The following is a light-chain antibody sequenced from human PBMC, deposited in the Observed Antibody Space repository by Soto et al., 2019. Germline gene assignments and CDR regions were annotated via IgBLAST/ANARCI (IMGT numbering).Light chain of an antibody. V-gene: IGKV3-20*01. CDR2: GAS. Sequence: EVVMTQSPVTLSLSPGETATLSCRTIQSVSSSYLAWYQQKPGQAPRLLIYGASSRATGIPDRFSGSGSGTDFTLTISRLDPEDFAVYYCRQYGRSLGFAVGGGTKVDIK. J-gene: IGKJ4*01. CDR1: QSVSSSY. CDR3: RQYGRSLGFA.